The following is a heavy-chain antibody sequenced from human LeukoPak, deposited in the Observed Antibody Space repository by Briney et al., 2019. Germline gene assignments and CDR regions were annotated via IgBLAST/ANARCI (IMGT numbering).Heavy chain of an antibody. CDR1: GGSISSYH. Sequence: PSETLSLTCTVSGGSISSYHWSWVRQPAGKGLEWIGRIYASGNTNYNPSLKGRVTMTVDTSKNQFPLNLSSVTAADTAVYYCARGRGSSWYYFDSWGQGTLVTVSS. V-gene: IGHV4-4*07. D-gene: IGHD6-13*01. CDR2: IYASGNT. CDR3: ARGRGSSWYYFDS. J-gene: IGHJ4*02.